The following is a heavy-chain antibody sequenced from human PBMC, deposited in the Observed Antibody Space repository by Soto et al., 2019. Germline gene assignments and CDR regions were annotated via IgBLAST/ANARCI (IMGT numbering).Heavy chain of an antibody. D-gene: IGHD2-8*01. CDR2: ISSSSSYI. Sequence: GGSLRLSCAASGFTFSSYSMNWVRQAPGKGLEWVSSISSSSSYIYYADSVKGRFTISRDNAKNSLYLQMNSLRAEDTAVYYCARNPDIVLMVDALPHPFYDYWGQGNLVTVSS. V-gene: IGHV3-21*01. CDR3: ARNPDIVLMVDALPHPFYDY. J-gene: IGHJ4*02. CDR1: GFTFSSYS.